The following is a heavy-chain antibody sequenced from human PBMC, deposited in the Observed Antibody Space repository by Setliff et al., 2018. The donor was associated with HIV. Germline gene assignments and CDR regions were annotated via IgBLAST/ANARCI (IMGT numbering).Heavy chain of an antibody. CDR1: GGSIRSSSYY. D-gene: IGHD5-12*01. J-gene: IGHJ6*03. Sequence: SETLSLTCTVSGGSIRSSSYYWGWIRQPPGKGLEWIGSIYYSGSTYYNPSLDSRVTISVDTSKNQFSLKLSSVTAADTAVYYCARQGGYSGYGFYYYYYYMDVWGKGTTVTVSS. CDR3: ARQGGYSGYGFYYYYYYMDV. CDR2: IYYSGST. V-gene: IGHV4-39*01.